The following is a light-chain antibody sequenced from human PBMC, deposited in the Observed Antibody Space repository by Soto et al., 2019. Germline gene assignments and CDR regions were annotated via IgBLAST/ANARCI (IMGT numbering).Light chain of an antibody. CDR3: QQYDSYPRT. CDR1: QSLSSN. CDR2: GTS. Sequence: EILMTQSPSTLSVSPGERVTLSCLASQSLSSNLALFQQKPGQAPRLLIYGTSTRETGIPARFSGSGSGTDFTFTISSLEPEDFAVYYCQQYDSYPRTFGGGTKVDI. V-gene: IGKV3-15*01. J-gene: IGKJ4*01.